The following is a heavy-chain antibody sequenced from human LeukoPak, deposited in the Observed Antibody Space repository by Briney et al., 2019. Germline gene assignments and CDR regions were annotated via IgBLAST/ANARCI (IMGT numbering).Heavy chain of an antibody. CDR3: ARGRFLDAFDI. CDR1: GGSISSGGYY. V-gene: IGHV4-31*03. D-gene: IGHD3-3*01. Sequence: SETLSLTCNVSGGSISSGGYYWNWIRQHPGKDLEWIGCVYYSGSTYYNPSLKSRLTISVDTSNNLFSLRLSSVTAADTAVYYCARGRFLDAFDIWGQGTMVTVSS. CDR2: VYYSGST. J-gene: IGHJ3*02.